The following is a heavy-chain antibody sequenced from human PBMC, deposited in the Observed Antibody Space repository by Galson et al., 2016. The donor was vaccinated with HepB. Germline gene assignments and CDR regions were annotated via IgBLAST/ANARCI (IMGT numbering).Heavy chain of an antibody. CDR2: ISYDGRNR. CDR1: GFAFGTYG. CDR3: ARERNAVSGPRMDS. J-gene: IGHJ4*02. Sequence: SLRLSCAASGFAFGTYGMHWVRQAPGKGLEWVTGISYDGRNRNYADSVKDRFTISRDNSKNTLYLQMNSLRVEDTSFYYCARERNAVSGPRMDSWGQGTLVIVSP. V-gene: IGHV3-33*05. D-gene: IGHD6-19*01.